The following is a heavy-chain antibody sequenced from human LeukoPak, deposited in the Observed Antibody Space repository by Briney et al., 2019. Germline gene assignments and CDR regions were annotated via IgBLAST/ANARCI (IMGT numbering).Heavy chain of an antibody. V-gene: IGHV3-20*04. CDR3: ARDSRLRYFDWLPYYYYGMDV. CDR2: INWNGGST. CDR1: GFTFDDYG. J-gene: IGHJ6*02. D-gene: IGHD3-9*01. Sequence: GGSLRLSCAASGFTFDDYGMSWVRQAPGKGLEWVSGINWNGGSTGYADSVKGRFTISRDNDKNSLYLQMNSLRAEDTALYYCARDSRLRYFDWLPYYYYGMDVWGQGTTVTVSS.